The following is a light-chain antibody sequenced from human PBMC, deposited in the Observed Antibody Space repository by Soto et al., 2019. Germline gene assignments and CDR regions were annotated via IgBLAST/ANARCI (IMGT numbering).Light chain of an antibody. V-gene: IGKV3-20*01. J-gene: IGKJ5*01. CDR3: RQYGSSPLT. Sequence: EIVLTQSPGTLSLSPGERATLSCRASQSVSSSYLAWYQQKPGQAPRLLIYGASSRATGIPDRFSGSGSGTDFTFTISRLEPEDFAVYYCRQYGSSPLTFGQGTRLEIK. CDR2: GAS. CDR1: QSVSSSY.